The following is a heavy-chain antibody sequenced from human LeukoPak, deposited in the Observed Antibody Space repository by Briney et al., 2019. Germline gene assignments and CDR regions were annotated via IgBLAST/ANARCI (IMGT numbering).Heavy chain of an antibody. D-gene: IGHD2-15*01. V-gene: IGHV3-23*01. Sequence: PGGSLRLSCAASGFTFSSYVMSWVRQAPGKGPEWVSGINGGGGSTFYAESVKGRFTISRDNSKNTLYLQMNSLRAEDTAVYYCVKDGRRSPPCWGQGTLVTVSS. J-gene: IGHJ4*02. CDR3: VKDGRRSPPC. CDR1: GFTFSSYV. CDR2: INGGGGST.